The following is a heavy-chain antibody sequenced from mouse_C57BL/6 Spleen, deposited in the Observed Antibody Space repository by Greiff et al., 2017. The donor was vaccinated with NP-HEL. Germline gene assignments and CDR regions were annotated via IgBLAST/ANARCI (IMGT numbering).Heavy chain of an antibody. CDR1: GYTFTSYD. CDR3: ARSPAYYSKRAWFAY. Sequence: QVQLQQSGPELVKPGASVKLSCKASGYTFTSYDINWVKQRPGPGLEWIGWIYPRDGSTKYHDKFKGQATLTVDTSSSTAYMELHSLTSEDSAVYFCARSPAYYSKRAWFAYWGQGTLVTVSA. J-gene: IGHJ3*01. D-gene: IGHD2-5*01. CDR2: IYPRDGST. V-gene: IGHV1-85*01.